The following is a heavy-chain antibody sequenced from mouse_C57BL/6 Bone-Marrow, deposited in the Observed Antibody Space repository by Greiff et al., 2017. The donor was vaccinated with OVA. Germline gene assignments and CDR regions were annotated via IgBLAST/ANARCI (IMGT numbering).Heavy chain of an antibody. CDR1: GFNIKDDY. Sequence: VQLQQSGAELVRPGASVKLSCTASGFNIKDDYMHWVKQRPEQGLEWIGWIDPENGDTEYASKFQGKATITADTSSNTAYLQLSSLTSEDTAVYYCTPYLITTVVAPPYYAMDYWGQGTSVTVSS. D-gene: IGHD1-1*01. V-gene: IGHV14-4*01. J-gene: IGHJ4*01. CDR2: IDPENGDT. CDR3: TPYLITTVVAPPYYAMDY.